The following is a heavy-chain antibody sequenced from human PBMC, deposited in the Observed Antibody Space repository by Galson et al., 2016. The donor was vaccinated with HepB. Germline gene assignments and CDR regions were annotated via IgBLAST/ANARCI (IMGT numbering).Heavy chain of an antibody. Sequence: SLRLSCAVSGLDFRRYWMHWVRQTPGKGLVWVSRINADGTATGYADSVKGRFTISRDDAKNTLYLQMNTLRVEDTAVYYCTREYRWYFDLWGRGTLLTVSS. V-gene: IGHV3-74*01. CDR3: TREYRWYFDL. D-gene: IGHD1-14*01. CDR2: INADGTAT. J-gene: IGHJ2*01. CDR1: GLDFRRYW.